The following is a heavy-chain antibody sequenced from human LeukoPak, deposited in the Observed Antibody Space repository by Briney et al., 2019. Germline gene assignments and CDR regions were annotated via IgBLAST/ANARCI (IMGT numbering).Heavy chain of an antibody. V-gene: IGHV1-46*01. CDR3: ARGAVQLERRPGSYYMDV. D-gene: IGHD1-1*01. J-gene: IGHJ6*03. Sequence: GASVKVSCKASGYTFTSYDINWVRQAPGQGLEWMGLINPSGSSTSYAQKFQGRLSLTRDMSTSTDYMELSSLRSEDTAVYYCARGAVQLERRPGSYYMDVWGKGTTVTVSS. CDR1: GYTFTSYD. CDR2: INPSGSST.